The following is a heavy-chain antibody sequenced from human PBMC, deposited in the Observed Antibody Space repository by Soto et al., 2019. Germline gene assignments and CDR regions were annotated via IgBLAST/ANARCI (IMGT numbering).Heavy chain of an antibody. Sequence: PSETLSLTCTVSNGSISTYYWSWIRQPPGRSLEWIGHIYYTGSPTYNPSLKSRVTISENTSKKTVSLTLISVTAEDTAVYYCARSGSPRQPFAYRGRGTLVTGSS. D-gene: IGHD2-15*01. V-gene: IGHV4-59*01. J-gene: IGHJ4*02. CDR1: NGSISTYY. CDR2: IYYTGSP. CDR3: ARSGSPRQPFAY.